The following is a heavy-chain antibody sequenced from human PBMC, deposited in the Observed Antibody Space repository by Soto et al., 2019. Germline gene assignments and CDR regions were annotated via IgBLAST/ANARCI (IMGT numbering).Heavy chain of an antibody. Sequence: QVHLVQSGAEVKKPGSSVKVSCKASGGTFNSYAISWERQAPGQGLEWMGGIIPISDTTNYAQKFQGRVTITADESTSTAYMELSSMRSEETAVYYWARSQGSSTSLEIYYYYYSGMDVWGQGTTVTVSS. J-gene: IGHJ6*02. V-gene: IGHV1-69*01. D-gene: IGHD2-2*01. CDR1: GGTFNSYA. CDR2: IIPISDTT. CDR3: ARSQGSSTSLEIYYYYYSGMDV.